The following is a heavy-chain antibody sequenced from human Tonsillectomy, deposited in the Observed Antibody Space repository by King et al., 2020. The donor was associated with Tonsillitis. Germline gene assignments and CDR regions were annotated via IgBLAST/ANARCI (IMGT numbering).Heavy chain of an antibody. CDR2: IYDSGST. V-gene: IGHV4-30-4*01. CDR3: ASWRAPRPHYYYGMDV. J-gene: IGHJ6*02. CDR1: GGSVSSGDYY. D-gene: IGHD6-6*01. Sequence: VQLQESGPGLVKPSQTLSLTCSVSGGSVSSGDYYWSWIRQPPGKGLEWIGYIYDSGSTYYNPSLKSRVTISVDTSRNQFSLKLSSVTAADTAVYYCASWRAPRPHYYYGMDVWGQGTTVTVSS.